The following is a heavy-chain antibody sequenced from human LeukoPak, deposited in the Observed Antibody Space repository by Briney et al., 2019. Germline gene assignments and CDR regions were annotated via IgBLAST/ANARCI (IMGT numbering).Heavy chain of an antibody. J-gene: IGHJ6*04. CDR3: ARVDIVVVPAARSNNYYYYYGMDV. V-gene: IGHV6-1*01. Sequence: SQTLSLTCAISGDSVSGNSAAWNWIRQSPSRGLEWLGRTYYRSKWYNDYAVSVKSRITINPDTSKNQFSLQLNSVTPEDTAVYYCARVDIVVVPAARSNNYYYYYGMDVWGKGTTVTVSS. D-gene: IGHD2-2*03. CDR1: GDSVSGNSAA. CDR2: TYYRSKWYN.